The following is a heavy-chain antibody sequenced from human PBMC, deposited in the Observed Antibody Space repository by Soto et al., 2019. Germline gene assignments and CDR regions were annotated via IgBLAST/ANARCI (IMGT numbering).Heavy chain of an antibody. Sequence: EVQVVESGGGLVKPGGSLRLSGTASGSPFSTYGMNWVRQAPGKGLEWVSSISNGGNYIDYADSVQGRFTISRDNAKNSLYLQMNSLSAEDTAVYFCARDESAGSSIRYWGQGPRVTVSS. CDR1: GSPFSTYG. D-gene: IGHD3-3*02. CDR2: ISNGGNYI. CDR3: ARDESAGSSIRY. J-gene: IGHJ4*02. V-gene: IGHV3-21*01.